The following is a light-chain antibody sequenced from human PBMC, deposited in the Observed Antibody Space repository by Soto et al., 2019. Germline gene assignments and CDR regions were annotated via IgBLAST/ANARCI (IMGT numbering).Light chain of an antibody. J-gene: IGLJ2*01. CDR3: SSYSGSTTHIL. CDR1: SSDIGGYNY. CDR2: DVT. V-gene: IGLV2-14*01. Sequence: QSALTQPASVSGSPGQSITISCTGSSSDIGGYNYVSWYQQHPGKAPKLIIYDVTYRPSGLSSRFSASKSGSTASLTISGLQHADEAAYYCSSYSGSTTHILFGGGTKVTVL.